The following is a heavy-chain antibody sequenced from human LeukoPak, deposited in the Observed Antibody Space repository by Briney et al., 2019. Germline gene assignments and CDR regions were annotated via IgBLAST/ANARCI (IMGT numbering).Heavy chain of an antibody. CDR1: GGSINSGGYY. J-gene: IGHJ2*01. D-gene: IGHD2-2*01. CDR3: ARASTVPIYWYFDL. Sequence: SETLSLTCAVSGGSINSGGYYWSWIRQHPGKGPEWIAYIHYSGSTYYNPSLKSRVTISVDTSKNQFSLKVSSVTAADTAVYYCARASTVPIYWYFDLWGRGTLVTVSS. CDR2: IHYSGST. V-gene: IGHV4-31*11.